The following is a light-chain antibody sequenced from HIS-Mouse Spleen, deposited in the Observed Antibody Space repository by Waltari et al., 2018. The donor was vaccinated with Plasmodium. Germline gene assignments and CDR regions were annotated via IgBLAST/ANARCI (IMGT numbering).Light chain of an antibody. V-gene: IGLV2-14*03. Sequence: QSPLTPPSSVPGPPGQLTPLSCTGPSSDAGGYAYVLLYQQHPGKAPKLIIYADSNRPSGVSNRFSGSKSGNTASLTISGLQAEDEADYYCSSYTSSSTLVFGGGTKLTVL. J-gene: IGLJ2*01. CDR2: ADS. CDR3: SSYTSSSTLV. CDR1: SSDAGGYAY.